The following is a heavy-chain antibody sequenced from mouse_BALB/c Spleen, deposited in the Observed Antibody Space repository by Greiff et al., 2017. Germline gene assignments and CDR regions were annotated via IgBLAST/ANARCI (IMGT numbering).Heavy chain of an antibody. V-gene: IGHV1-82*01. J-gene: IGHJ4*01. D-gene: IGHD1-2*01. CDR1: GYAFSSSW. Sequence: QVQLQQSGPELVKPGASVKISCKASGYAFSSSWMNWVKQRPGQGLEWIGRIYPGDGDTNYNGKFKGKATLTADKSSSTAYMQLSSLTSVDSAVYFCARDYGYPYYAMDYWGQGTSVTVSS. CDR3: ARDYGYPYYAMDY. CDR2: IYPGDGDT.